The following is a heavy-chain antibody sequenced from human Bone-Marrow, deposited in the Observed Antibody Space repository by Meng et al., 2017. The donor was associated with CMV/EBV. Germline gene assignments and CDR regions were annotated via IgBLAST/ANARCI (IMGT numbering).Heavy chain of an antibody. CDR3: ARGRGSYCFDY. CDR2: IYSGGST. V-gene: IGHV3-53*01. Sequence: GGSLRLSCAASGFTVSSNYMSWVRQAPGKGLEWVSVIYSGGSTYYADSVKGRFTISRDNPKNSLYLQMNSLRAEDTAVYYCARGRGSYCFDYWGQGTLVTVSS. D-gene: IGHD1-26*01. J-gene: IGHJ4*02. CDR1: GFTVSSNY.